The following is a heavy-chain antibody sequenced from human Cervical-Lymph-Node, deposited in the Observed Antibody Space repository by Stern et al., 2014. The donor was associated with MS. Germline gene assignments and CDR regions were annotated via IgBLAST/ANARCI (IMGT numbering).Heavy chain of an antibody. Sequence: QVQLQESGPGLVKPSETLSLTCTVSGGSISSSSHCWGWIRQPPGKGLEWIGNIYYRGVTYYNPSLKSRLTISVDTSKNQFSLKLSSVTAAETAVYYCARVFVTTTPHHYFYGMDVWGQGTTVIVSS. J-gene: IGHJ6*02. CDR1: GGSISSSSHC. D-gene: IGHD4-17*01. CDR2: IYYRGVT. CDR3: ARVFVTTTPHHYFYGMDV. V-gene: IGHV4-39*01.